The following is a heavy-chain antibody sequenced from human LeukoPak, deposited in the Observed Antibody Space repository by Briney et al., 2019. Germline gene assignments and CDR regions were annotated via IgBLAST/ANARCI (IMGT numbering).Heavy chain of an antibody. CDR3: ARAKYSSRWSSDY. Sequence: PGGSLRLSCATSGFTFNIYWMQWVRQVPGKGLVWVSRIDSNGGGATYADSVKGRFTTSRDNGNNTMYLQMNSLRAEDTAIYYCARAKYSSRWSSDYWGQGALVTVSS. D-gene: IGHD6-13*01. V-gene: IGHV3-74*03. CDR1: GFTFNIYW. J-gene: IGHJ4*02. CDR2: IDSNGGGA.